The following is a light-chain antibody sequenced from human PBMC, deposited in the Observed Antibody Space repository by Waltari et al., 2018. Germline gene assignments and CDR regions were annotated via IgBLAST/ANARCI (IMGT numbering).Light chain of an antibody. CDR3: QSYDNDNVV. CDR2: EDY. J-gene: IGLJ3*02. Sequence: NFILTQTHSVSESPGKTVTISCTRSSGSIGSSYVQWYQPRPASAPTTVIYEDYQRPSGVPERFSGSIDSSSNSAYVTISGLKPEDEADYYCQSYDNDNVVFGGGTRLTVL. V-gene: IGLV6-57*03. CDR1: SGSIGSSY.